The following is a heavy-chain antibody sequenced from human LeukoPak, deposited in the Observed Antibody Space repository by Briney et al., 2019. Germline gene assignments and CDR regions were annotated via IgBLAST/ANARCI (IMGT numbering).Heavy chain of an antibody. J-gene: IGHJ4*02. CDR1: GLTFSSYW. D-gene: IGHD1-1*01. Sequence: GGSLRLSCAASGLTFSSYWMHWVRQAPGKGLVWVSRITGDGSGANYADSEKGRFTISRVNAKNTLYLQMNSLRAEDTAVYYCARFAVTTAGDYWGQGTLVTVSS. CDR2: ITGDGSGA. CDR3: ARFAVTTAGDY. V-gene: IGHV3-74*01.